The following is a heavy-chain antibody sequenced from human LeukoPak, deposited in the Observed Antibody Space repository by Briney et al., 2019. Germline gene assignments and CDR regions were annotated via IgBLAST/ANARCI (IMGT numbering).Heavy chain of an antibody. CDR1: GGSFSGYY. CDR2: INHSGST. D-gene: IGHD6-13*01. Sequence: PSETLSLTCAVYGGSFSGYYWSWIRQPPGKGLEWIGEINHSGSTNYNPSLKSRVTISVDTSKNQFSLKLSSVTAADTAVYYCRSSSSWKSYYYYYMDVWGKGTTVTISS. J-gene: IGHJ6*03. CDR3: RSSSSWKSYYYYYMDV. V-gene: IGHV4-34*01.